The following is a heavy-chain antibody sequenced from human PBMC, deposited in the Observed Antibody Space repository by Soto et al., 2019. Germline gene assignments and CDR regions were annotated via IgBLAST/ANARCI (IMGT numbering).Heavy chain of an antibody. D-gene: IGHD2-2*01. V-gene: IGHV1-18*01. Sequence: GASVKVSCKASGYTFTSYGISWVRQAPGQGLEWMGWISAYNGNTNYAQKLQGRVTMTTDTSTSTAYMELRSLRSDDTAVYYCARAVVPAFLEAYYGMDVWGQGTTVTVSS. CDR1: GYTFTSYG. CDR3: ARAVVPAFLEAYYGMDV. CDR2: ISAYNGNT. J-gene: IGHJ6*02.